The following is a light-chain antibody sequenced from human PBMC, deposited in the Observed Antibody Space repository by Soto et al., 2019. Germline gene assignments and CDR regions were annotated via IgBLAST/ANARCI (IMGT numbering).Light chain of an antibody. V-gene: IGKV3D-20*01. CDR1: QSVSSSY. J-gene: IGKJ1*01. Sequence: IVVTQSTGPLSLSPGERATLSCLASQSVSSSYLAWYQQKPGLAPRLLIYDASSRATGIPDRFSGSGSGTDFTLTISRLEPEDFAVYYCQQYGSSPSFGQGTKVDIK. CDR2: DAS. CDR3: QQYGSSPS.